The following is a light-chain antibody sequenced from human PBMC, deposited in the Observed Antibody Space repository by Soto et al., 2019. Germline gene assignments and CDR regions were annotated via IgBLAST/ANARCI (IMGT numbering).Light chain of an antibody. Sequence: DIQLTQSPSVLSASVGDRVTITCRASQGINSYLAWYQQKPGKVPKLLIYAASTLHSGVTSRFSGSGSRTEFTLTISSLQPEDFATYYCQQLNSYPRTFGQGTKVEIK. CDR3: QQLNSYPRT. CDR2: AAS. CDR1: QGINSY. V-gene: IGKV1-9*01. J-gene: IGKJ1*01.